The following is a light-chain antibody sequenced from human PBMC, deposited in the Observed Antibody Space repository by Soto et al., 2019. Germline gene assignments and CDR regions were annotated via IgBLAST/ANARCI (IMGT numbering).Light chain of an antibody. Sequence: EIVLTQSPATLSLSPGERATLSCRASQSVSNYLAWYQHKPGQAPRLLIYDASSRATGITARFSGSGSGTDFTLTISSLEAEDFAVYFCQLRSNWPPTWTFGQGTKVEIK. CDR3: QLRSNWPPTWT. CDR1: QSVSNY. J-gene: IGKJ1*01. V-gene: IGKV3-11*01. CDR2: DAS.